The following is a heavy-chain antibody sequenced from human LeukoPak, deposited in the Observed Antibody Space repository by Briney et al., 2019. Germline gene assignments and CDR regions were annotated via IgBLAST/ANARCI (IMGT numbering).Heavy chain of an antibody. CDR3: AGAPTRFYGSGSFKPRGIDC. V-gene: IGHV4-59*01. J-gene: IGHJ4*02. D-gene: IGHD3-10*01. CDR1: GGSISIYY. Sequence: PSETLSLTCTVSGGSISIYYWSWIRQSPGKGLEWMGYIYNSGTNYNPSLKNRGTISVVTSANQFSLLLSSVTAADTAVYYCAGAPTRFYGSGSFKPRGIDCWGQGTLVTVSS. CDR2: IYNSGT.